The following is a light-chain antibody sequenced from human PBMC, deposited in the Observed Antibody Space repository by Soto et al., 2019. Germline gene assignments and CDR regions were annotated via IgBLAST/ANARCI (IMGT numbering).Light chain of an antibody. CDR3: HQYDNLPLT. J-gene: IGKJ4*01. V-gene: IGKV1-33*01. CDR1: QDISNY. CDR2: DAS. Sequence: DIQMTQSPSSLSASVGDRVTITCQASQDISNYLNWYQQKPGKAPKLLIYDASNLETGVPSRFSGSGSGTDFTFTISSLQSEDIATYYCHQYDNLPLTFGGGTKVEIK.